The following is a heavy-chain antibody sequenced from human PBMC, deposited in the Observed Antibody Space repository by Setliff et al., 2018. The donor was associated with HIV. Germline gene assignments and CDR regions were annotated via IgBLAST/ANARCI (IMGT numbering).Heavy chain of an antibody. CDR2: MNVYKGDA. J-gene: IGHJ3*02. CDR3: ARLAHTRKLVDGVAVRAFDI. CDR1: GYTFSNHG. V-gene: IGHV1-18*01. Sequence: ASVKVSCKASGYTFSNHGITWVRHAPGQGLEWMGWMNVYKGDAKYVQKYQGRVTMTTDTSTSTAYMELRSLRSDDTAIYYCARLAHTRKLVDGVAVRAFDIWGQGTRVTVSS. D-gene: IGHD6-19*01.